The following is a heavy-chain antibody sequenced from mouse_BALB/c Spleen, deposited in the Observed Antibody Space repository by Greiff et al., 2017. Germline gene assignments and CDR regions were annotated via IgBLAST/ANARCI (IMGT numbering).Heavy chain of an antibody. CDR2: ISSGGST. D-gene: IGHD2-3*01. CDR3: ARGLDGYYGGYYAMDY. Sequence: EVKLMESGGGLVKPGGSLKLSCAASGFTFSSYAMSWVRQTPEKRLEWVASISSGGSTYYPDSVKGRFTISRDNARNILYLQMSSLRSEDTAMYYCARGLDGYYGGYYAMDYWGQGTSVTVSS. V-gene: IGHV5-6-5*01. CDR1: GFTFSSYA. J-gene: IGHJ4*01.